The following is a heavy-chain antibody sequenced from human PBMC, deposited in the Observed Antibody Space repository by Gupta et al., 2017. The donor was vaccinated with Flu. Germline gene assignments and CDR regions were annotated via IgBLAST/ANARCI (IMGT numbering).Heavy chain of an antibody. CDR1: IDNLNEYY. D-gene: IGHD6-6*01. CDR3: ATLFTAARLGVDH. Sequence: VQVVQSGAEVKKPGATVRISCKVSIDNLNEYYIHWVQEAPGKGLEWMGFIDPEDGETIYAERFLGRITMTLDTSTDTAYMDLSGLTSEDTATYFCATLFTAARLGVDHWGQGTLVTVSS. V-gene: IGHV1-69-2*01. CDR2: IDPEDGET. J-gene: IGHJ4*02.